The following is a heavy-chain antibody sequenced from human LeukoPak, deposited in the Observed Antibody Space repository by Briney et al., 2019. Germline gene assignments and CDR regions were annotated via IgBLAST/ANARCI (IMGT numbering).Heavy chain of an antibody. Sequence: ASVKVSCKASGYTFTSCAMNWVRQAPGQGLEWMGWINTNTGNPTYAQGFTGRFVFSLDTSVTTAYLQISSPKAEDTAVYYCARMNRPGSGSHLDYWGQGTLVTVSS. CDR1: GYTFTSCA. CDR3: ARMNRPGSGSHLDY. V-gene: IGHV7-4-1*02. CDR2: INTNTGNP. J-gene: IGHJ4*02. D-gene: IGHD3-3*01.